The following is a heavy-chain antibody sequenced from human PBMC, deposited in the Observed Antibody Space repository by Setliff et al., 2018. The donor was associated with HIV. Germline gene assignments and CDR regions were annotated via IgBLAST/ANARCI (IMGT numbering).Heavy chain of an antibody. CDR3: ARGPPAEDYYYMDV. J-gene: IGHJ6*03. CDR2: INHSGST. CDR1: GGSISSYY. Sequence: PSETLSLTCTVSGGSISSYYWSWIRQPPGRGLEWIGNINHSGSTNYNPSLKSRVTISVDTSKRQFSLNLTSVTAADTAVYYCARGPPAEDYYYMDVWDKGTTVTVSS. V-gene: IGHV4-34*01.